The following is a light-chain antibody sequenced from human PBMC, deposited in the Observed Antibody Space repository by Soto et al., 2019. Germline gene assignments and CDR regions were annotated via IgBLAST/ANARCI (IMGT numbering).Light chain of an antibody. CDR1: QSISDY. Sequence: DLQMTQSPSSLSASVGDRVTITCRASQSISDYLNWYYQKPGKAPNLLIYGASSLQSGVPSRFSGGGSGTEFTLTINSLQPEDFATYYCQQSYSFPFTFGGGTKVEIK. CDR2: GAS. V-gene: IGKV1-39*01. J-gene: IGKJ4*01. CDR3: QQSYSFPFT.